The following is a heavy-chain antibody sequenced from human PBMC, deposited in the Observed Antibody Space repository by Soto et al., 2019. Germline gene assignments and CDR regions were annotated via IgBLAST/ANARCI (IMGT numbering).Heavy chain of an antibody. CDR1: GGSISSYY. J-gene: IGHJ5*02. Sequence: SETLSLTCTVSGGSISSYYWSWIRQPAGKGLEWIGRIYTSGSTNYNPSLKSRVTMSVDTSKNQSSLKLSSVTAADTAVYYCARVRSSSWSDSFDPSGQGTLVTVSS. CDR2: IYTSGST. D-gene: IGHD6-13*01. V-gene: IGHV4-4*07. CDR3: ARVRSSSWSDSFDP.